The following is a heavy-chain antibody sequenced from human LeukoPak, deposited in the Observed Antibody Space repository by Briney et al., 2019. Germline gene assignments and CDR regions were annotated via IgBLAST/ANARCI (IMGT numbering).Heavy chain of an antibody. D-gene: IGHD6-13*01. Sequence: GGSLRLSCAASGLTFSTYNMNWVRQAPGKGLEWVSYIDSSNSPIYYADSVKGRFTISRDNGKNSLYLQMNSLRDEDTAIYYCARGVAAAATNWFDPWGQGTLVTVSS. CDR1: GLTFSTYN. CDR3: ARGVAAAATNWFDP. CDR2: IDSSNSPI. V-gene: IGHV3-48*02. J-gene: IGHJ5*02.